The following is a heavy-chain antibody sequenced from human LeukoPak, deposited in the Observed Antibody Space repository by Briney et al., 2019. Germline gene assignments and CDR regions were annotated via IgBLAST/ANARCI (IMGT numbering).Heavy chain of an antibody. Sequence: TGGSLRLSCAASGFTFSGSAMHWVRQASGKGLEWVGRIRSKANSYATAYAASVKGRFTISGDDSKNTAYLQMNSLKTEDTAVYYCTRRYLLAAFDIWGQGTMVTVSS. J-gene: IGHJ3*02. CDR3: TRRYLLAAFDI. V-gene: IGHV3-73*01. D-gene: IGHD2-21*01. CDR1: GFTFSGSA. CDR2: IRSKANSYAT.